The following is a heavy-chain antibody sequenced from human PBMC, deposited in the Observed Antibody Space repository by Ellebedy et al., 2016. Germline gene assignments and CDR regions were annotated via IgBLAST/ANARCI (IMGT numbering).Heavy chain of an antibody. J-gene: IGHJ4*02. V-gene: IGHV3-23*01. CDR3: RQGHYADY. CDR1: GLNFNPFF. Sequence: GGSLRLXXTASGLNFNPFFMTWVRQAPGGGLEWVSTISAAGATTFYADSVKGRFTISRDNFRNTLYLQMNSLRAEDTAIYHCRQGHYADYWGQGTLVTVSS. CDR2: ISAAGATT.